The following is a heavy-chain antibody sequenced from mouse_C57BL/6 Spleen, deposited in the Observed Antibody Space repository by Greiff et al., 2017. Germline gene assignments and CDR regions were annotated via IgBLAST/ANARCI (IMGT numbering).Heavy chain of an antibody. V-gene: IGHV1-64*01. CDR2: IHPNSGST. J-gene: IGHJ4*01. D-gene: IGHD1-1*01. CDR3: ARGYYGSRDAMDY. CDR1: GYTFTSYW. Sequence: QVQLQQPGAELVKPGASVKLSCKASGYTFTSYWMHWVKQRPGQGLEWIGMIHPNSGSTNYNEKFKSKATLTVDKSSSTAYMQLSSLTSEDSAVDYCARGYYGSRDAMDYWGQGTSVTVSS.